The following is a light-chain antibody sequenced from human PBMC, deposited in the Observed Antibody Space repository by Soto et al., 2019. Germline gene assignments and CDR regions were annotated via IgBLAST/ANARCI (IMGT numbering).Light chain of an antibody. J-gene: IGKJ1*01. CDR2: DAS. CDR3: QQYNNWPPWT. CDR1: QSVSNN. Sequence: ILMTQSPATLSVSPGERATLSCRASQSVSNNLAWYQQKPGQAPRLLIYDASTRATGIPARFSGSGSGTEFTLTITGLQSEDSAVYYCQQYNNWPPWTFSQGTKVEIK. V-gene: IGKV3-15*01.